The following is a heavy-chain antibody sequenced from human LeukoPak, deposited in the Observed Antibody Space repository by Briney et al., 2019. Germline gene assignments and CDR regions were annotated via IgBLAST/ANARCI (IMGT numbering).Heavy chain of an antibody. Sequence: GGSLRLSCAASGFTVSSNYMSWVRQAPGKGLEWVSVIYSGGSTYYADSVKGRFTISRDNSKNTLYLQMNSLRAEDTAVYYCASVHIPTGVDYWGQGTLATVSS. CDR2: IYSGGST. J-gene: IGHJ4*02. D-gene: IGHD2-2*02. V-gene: IGHV3-66*01. CDR3: ASVHIPTGVDY. CDR1: GFTVSSNY.